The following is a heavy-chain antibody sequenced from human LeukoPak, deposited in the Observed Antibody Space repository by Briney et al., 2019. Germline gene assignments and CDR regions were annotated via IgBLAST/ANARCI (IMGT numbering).Heavy chain of an antibody. CDR2: IDTSGST. CDR3: ARGLRYFGWLYES. Sequence: PLQTLSLTCTVSGGSISSRSYYWSWIRQPAGKGLEWIGRIDTSGSTNFNPSLKSRVTISVDTSKNQFSLRLSSVTAADTAVYYCARGLRYFGWLYESWGQGSLVTVSS. V-gene: IGHV4-61*02. D-gene: IGHD3-9*01. CDR1: GGSISSRSYY. J-gene: IGHJ5*02.